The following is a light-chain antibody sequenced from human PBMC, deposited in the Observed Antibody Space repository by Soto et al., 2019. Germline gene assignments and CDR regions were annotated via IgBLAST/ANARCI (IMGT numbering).Light chain of an antibody. CDR1: QSVSTS. V-gene: IGKV3-15*01. Sequence: EIVMTQSPATLSVSPGARATLSCRASQSVSTSLAWYQQKPGQAPRLLISGASTSATGVPARFSGSGSETEFTLTISSLQSEDFAVYYCQQYNNWWTFVQGTKVEIK. CDR2: GAS. CDR3: QQYNNWWT. J-gene: IGKJ1*01.